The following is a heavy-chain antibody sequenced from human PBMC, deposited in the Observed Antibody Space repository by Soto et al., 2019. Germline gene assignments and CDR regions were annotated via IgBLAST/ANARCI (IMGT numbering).Heavy chain of an antibody. J-gene: IGHJ3*02. CDR3: AREVVGPLDI. D-gene: IGHD2-15*01. V-gene: IGHV3-30-3*01. Sequence: PVGSLRLSCASSVFTFSSYAMHCVRQAPGKWLEWVAVISYDGSNKYYADSVKGRFTISRDNSKNTLYLQMNSLRAEDTAVYYCAREVVGPLDIWGQRTMVIVSS. CDR2: ISYDGSNK. CDR1: VFTFSSYA.